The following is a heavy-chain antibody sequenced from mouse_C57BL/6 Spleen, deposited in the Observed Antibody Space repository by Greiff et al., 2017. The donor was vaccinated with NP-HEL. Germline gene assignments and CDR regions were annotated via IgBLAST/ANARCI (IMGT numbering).Heavy chain of an antibody. CDR2: INPYNGGT. CDR1: GYTFTDYY. Sequence: VQLQQSGPVLVKPGASVKMSCKASGYTFTDYYMNWVKQSHGKSLEWIGVINPYNGGTSYNQKFKGKATLTVDKSSSTAYMELNSLTSEDSAVYYCAPGDEGWFAYWGQGTLVTVSA. J-gene: IGHJ3*01. CDR3: APGDEGWFAY. V-gene: IGHV1-19*01.